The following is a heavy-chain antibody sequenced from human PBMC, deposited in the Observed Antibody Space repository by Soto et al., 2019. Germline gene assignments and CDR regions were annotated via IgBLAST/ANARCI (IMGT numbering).Heavy chain of an antibody. CDR3: ARNLDPAATYNWFDP. D-gene: IGHD2-2*01. CDR2: ISSSSSYI. V-gene: IGHV3-21*01. Sequence: GGSLRLSCAASGFTFSSYSMNWVRQAPGKGLEWVSSISSSSSYIYYADSVKGRFTISRDNAKNSLYLQMNSLRAEDTAVYYCARNLDPAATYNWFDPWGQGTLVTVSS. J-gene: IGHJ5*02. CDR1: GFTFSSYS.